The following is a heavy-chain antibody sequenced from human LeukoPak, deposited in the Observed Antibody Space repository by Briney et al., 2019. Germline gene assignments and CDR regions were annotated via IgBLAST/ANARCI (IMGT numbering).Heavy chain of an antibody. CDR2: INHSGST. CDR3: ARLVLRYFDWLLRANAFDI. D-gene: IGHD3-9*01. Sequence: SETLSLTCAVYGGSFSGYYWSWIRQPPGKWLEWIGEINHSGSTNYNPSLKSRVTISVDTSKNQFSLKLSSVTAADTAVYYCARLVLRYFDWLLRANAFDIWGQGTMVTVSS. CDR1: GGSFSGYY. J-gene: IGHJ3*02. V-gene: IGHV4-34*01.